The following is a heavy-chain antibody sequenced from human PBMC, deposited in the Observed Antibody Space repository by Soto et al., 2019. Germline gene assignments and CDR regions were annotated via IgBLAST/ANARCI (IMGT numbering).Heavy chain of an antibody. CDR3: ARARITMVREVIKYNMDV. Sequence: PSETLSLTCTVSGGSISSYYWSWIRRPPGKGLEWIGYIYNSGSTHSSPSLQSRVTISVDTSKNQFSLKLSSVTAADTGIYYCARARITMVREVIKYNMDVWGQGTTVTVSS. J-gene: IGHJ6*02. CDR1: GGSISSYY. D-gene: IGHD3-10*01. V-gene: IGHV4-59*01. CDR2: IYNSGST.